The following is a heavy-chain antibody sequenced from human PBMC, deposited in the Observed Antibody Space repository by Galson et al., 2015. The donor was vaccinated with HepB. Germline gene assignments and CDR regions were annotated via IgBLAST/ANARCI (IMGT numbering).Heavy chain of an antibody. J-gene: IGHJ4*02. Sequence: SLRLSCAASGFTFSSYAMHWVRQAPGKGLEWVAVISYDGSNKYYADSVKGRFTISRDNSKNTLYLQMNSLRAEDTAVYYCARDLGKQWLTAGYWGQGTLVTVSS. V-gene: IGHV3-30-3*01. D-gene: IGHD6-19*01. CDR3: ARDLGKQWLTAGY. CDR2: ISYDGSNK. CDR1: GFTFSSYA.